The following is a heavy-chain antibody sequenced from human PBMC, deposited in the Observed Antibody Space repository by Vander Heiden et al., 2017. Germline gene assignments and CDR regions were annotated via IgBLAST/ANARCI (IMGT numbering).Heavy chain of an antibody. V-gene: IGHV3-23*01. J-gene: IGHJ3*02. CDR2: ISGSGGST. Sequence: EVQLLESGGGLVQPGGSLRLSCAASGFTLSSYAMSWVRQGPGKGLEWVSAISGSGGSTYYADSVKGRFTISRDNSKNTLYLQMNSLRAEDTAVYYCAKDLRVRGVIITHDAFDIWGQGTMVTVSS. CDR3: AKDLRVRGVIITHDAFDI. CDR1: GFTLSSYA. D-gene: IGHD3-10*01.